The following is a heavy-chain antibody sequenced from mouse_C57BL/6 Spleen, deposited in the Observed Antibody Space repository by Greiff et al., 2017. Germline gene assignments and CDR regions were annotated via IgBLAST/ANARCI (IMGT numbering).Heavy chain of an antibody. CDR2: IDPETGGT. D-gene: IGHD2-14*01. CDR1: GYTFPAYE. V-gene: IGHV1-15*01. Sequence: VQLQESGAELVRPGASVTLSCKASGYTFPAYEMHWVKQTPVHGLEWIGAIDPETGGTAYNQKFKGKAILTADKSSSTAYMELRSLTSEDSAVYYCTREDYRDYWGQGTTLTVAS. CDR3: TREDYRDY. J-gene: IGHJ2*01.